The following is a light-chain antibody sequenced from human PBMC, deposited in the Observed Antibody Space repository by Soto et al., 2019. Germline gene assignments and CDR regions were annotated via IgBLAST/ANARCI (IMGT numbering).Light chain of an antibody. J-gene: IGLJ2*01. CDR2: SNN. Sequence: QSVLTQPPSASGTPGRRVTISCSGSSSNIGSNTANWYQQLPGAAPKLLIYSNNQRPSGVPDRFSGSKSGTSASLAISGLQSEDEADYYCAAWDDSLNGVVFGGGTKLTVL. CDR3: AAWDDSLNGVV. V-gene: IGLV1-44*01. CDR1: SSNIGSNT.